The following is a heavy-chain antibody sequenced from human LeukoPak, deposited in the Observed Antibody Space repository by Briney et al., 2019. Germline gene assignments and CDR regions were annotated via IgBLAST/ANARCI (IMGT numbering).Heavy chain of an antibody. D-gene: IGHD2-21*01. CDR2: INPNSGGT. J-gene: IGHJ4*02. CDR1: GYTFTGYY. Sequence: ASVRVSCKASGYTFTGYYIHWVRQAPGQGLEWMGRINPNSGGTNYAQKFQGRVTMTRDTSISTAYMELSRLRSDDTAVYYCARDNGISHMGFDYWGQGTLVTVSS. CDR3: ARDNGISHMGFDY. V-gene: IGHV1-2*06.